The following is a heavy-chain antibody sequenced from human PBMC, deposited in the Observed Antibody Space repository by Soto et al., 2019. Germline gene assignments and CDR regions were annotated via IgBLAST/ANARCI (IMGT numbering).Heavy chain of an antibody. D-gene: IGHD3-16*01. V-gene: IGHV4-30-4*01. CDR2: IYYSGST. J-gene: IGHJ5*02. Sequence: SETLSLTCTVSGGSISSGDYYWSWIRQPPGKGLEWIGYIYYSGSTYYNPSLKSRVTISVDTSKNQFSLKLSSVTAADTAVYYCARMGESLANNWFDPWGQGTLVTVSS. CDR1: GGSISSGDYY. CDR3: ARMGESLANNWFDP.